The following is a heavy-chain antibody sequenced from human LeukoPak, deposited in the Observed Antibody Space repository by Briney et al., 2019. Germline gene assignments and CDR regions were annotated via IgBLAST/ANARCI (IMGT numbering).Heavy chain of an antibody. V-gene: IGHV1-24*01. D-gene: IGHD4-23*01. Sequence: ASVKVSCKVSGYTLTELSMHWVRQAPGKGLEWMGGFDPEDGETIYAQKFQGRVTMTEDTSTDTAYMELSSLRSEDTAVYCCATFGGNSVQYYYYYMDVWGKGTTVTVSS. J-gene: IGHJ6*03. CDR1: GYTLTELS. CDR3: ATFGGNSVQYYYYYMDV. CDR2: FDPEDGET.